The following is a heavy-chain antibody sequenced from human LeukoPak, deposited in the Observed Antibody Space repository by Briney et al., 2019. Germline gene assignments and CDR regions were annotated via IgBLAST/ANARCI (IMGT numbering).Heavy chain of an antibody. CDR1: GYTFTSYY. D-gene: IGHD5-12*01. CDR2: INPSGGST. V-gene: IGHV1-46*01. CDR3: ARVPGGVATWYYFDY. Sequence: GASVKVSCKAPGYTFTSYYMHWVRQAPGQGLEWMGIINPSGGSTSYAQKFQGRVTMTRDTSTSTVYMELSSLRSEDTAVYYCARVPGGVATWYYFDYWGQGTLVTVSS. J-gene: IGHJ4*02.